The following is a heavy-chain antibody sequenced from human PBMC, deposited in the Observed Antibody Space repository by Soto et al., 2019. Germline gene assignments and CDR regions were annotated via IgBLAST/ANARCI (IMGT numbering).Heavy chain of an antibody. CDR2: IYYSGST. V-gene: IGHV4-59*08. J-gene: IGHJ4*02. CDR3: ARAGAAKLSDY. Sequence: SETLSLTCTVSGGSISSYYWSWIRQPPGKGLEWIGYIYYSGSTNYNPSLKSRVTISVDTSKNQFSLKLNSMTAADTAVYYCARAGAAKLSDYCRQGTLVTV. CDR1: GGSISSYY. D-gene: IGHD2-15*01.